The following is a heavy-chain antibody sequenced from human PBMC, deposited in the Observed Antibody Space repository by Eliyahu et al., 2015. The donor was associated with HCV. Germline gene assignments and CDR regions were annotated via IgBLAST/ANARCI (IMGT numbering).Heavy chain of an antibody. V-gene: IGHV2-5*02. CDR2: IYWDADE. J-gene: IGHJ4*02. D-gene: IGHD3-22*01. CDR3: XRMYYYDRSGYWDGLLYFDF. Sequence: WIRQPPGKALEWLALIYWDADERYSPSLKSRLTITKDTSKNQVVLTMTNMDPVDTATYYCXRMYYYDRSGYWDGLLYFDFWGQGTPVTVSS.